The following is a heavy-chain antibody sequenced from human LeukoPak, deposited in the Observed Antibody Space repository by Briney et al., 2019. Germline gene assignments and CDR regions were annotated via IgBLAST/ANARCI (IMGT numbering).Heavy chain of an antibody. J-gene: IGHJ5*02. D-gene: IGHD2-2*01. V-gene: IGHV4-34*01. CDR1: GGSFSGYY. CDR3: ARGFRHCSSTSCYGSNWFDP. CDR2: INHSGST. Sequence: SETLSLTCAVYGGSFSGYYWSWIRQPPGKGLEWIGEINHSGSTNYNPSLKSRVTISVDTSKNQFSLKLSSVTAADTAVYYCARGFRHCSSTSCYGSNWFDPWGQGTLVTVSS.